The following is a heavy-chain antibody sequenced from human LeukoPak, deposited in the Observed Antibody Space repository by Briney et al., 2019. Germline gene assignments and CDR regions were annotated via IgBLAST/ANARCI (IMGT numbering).Heavy chain of an antibody. Sequence: PSETLSLTCTVSGGSISSSSYYWGWIRQPPGKGLEWIGSIYYSGSTYYNPSLKSRVTISVDTSKNQFSLKLSSVTAADTAVYYCARVRIDSSGYAYFDYWGQGTLVTVSS. V-gene: IGHV4-39*07. J-gene: IGHJ4*02. CDR2: IYYSGST. CDR3: ARVRIDSSGYAYFDY. D-gene: IGHD3-22*01. CDR1: GGSISSSSYY.